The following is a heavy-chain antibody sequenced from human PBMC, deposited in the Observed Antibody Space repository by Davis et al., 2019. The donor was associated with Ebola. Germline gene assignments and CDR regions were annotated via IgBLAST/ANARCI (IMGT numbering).Heavy chain of an antibody. V-gene: IGHV4-59*02. CDR2: IEYSGNT. D-gene: IGHD3-9*01. CDR1: GVSDRNNC. CDR3: ARGPYRRTLHYFDYQGLDV. Sequence: MPSETLSLTCTVTGVSDRNNCWNWIRQPPGKGLEWIGNIEYSGNTNYRSSLKGRVTISIDTSKKQFSLNLSSVTAADTAVYYCARGPYRRTLHYFDYQGLDVWGKGTTVTVSS. J-gene: IGHJ6*04.